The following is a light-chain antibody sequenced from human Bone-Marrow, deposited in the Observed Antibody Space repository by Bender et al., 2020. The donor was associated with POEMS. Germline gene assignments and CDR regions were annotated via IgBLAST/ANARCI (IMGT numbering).Light chain of an antibody. CDR1: SSDVGHYNL. J-gene: IGLJ3*02. CDR2: EVS. V-gene: IGLV2-14*02. Sequence: QSALTQPASVSGSPGQSITISCTGTSSDVGHYNLVSWYQQHPGKAPKLMIYEVSKRPSGVSDRFSGSKSGTSASLAITGLQAEDEGDYYCQSYDNSLGGWVFGGGTKVTVL. CDR3: QSYDNSLGGWV.